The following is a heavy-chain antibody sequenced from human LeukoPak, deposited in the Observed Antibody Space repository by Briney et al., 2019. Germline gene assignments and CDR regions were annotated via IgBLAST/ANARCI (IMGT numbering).Heavy chain of an antibody. CDR3: YSSGWYYYFDY. D-gene: IGHD6-19*01. J-gene: IGHJ4*01. CDR1: GYTFTGYC. Sequence: ASVTLSCKASGYTFTGYCMHWVRQAPGQGLELMGWINPNSGGTKYAQKFQCRVTMTRDTSISTAYMELSRLRSDDTAVYYCYSSGWYYYFDYWGQEPWSPSPQ. V-gene: IGHV1-2*02. CDR2: INPNSGGT.